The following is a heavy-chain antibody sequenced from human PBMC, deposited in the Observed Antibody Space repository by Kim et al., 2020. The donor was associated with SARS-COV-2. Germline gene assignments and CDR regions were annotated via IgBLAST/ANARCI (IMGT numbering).Heavy chain of an antibody. CDR2: IYYSGTT. J-gene: IGHJ5*02. V-gene: IGHV4-31*03. Sequence: SETLSLTCTVSNDSINSGGYYWNWLRQHPGKGLEWIGYIYYSGTTYYNPSLTSRVTMSLDTSKNQFSLRLTSVSAADTAVYYCARAPYYYDISGFYYVGWFDPWGQGTLVTVSS. D-gene: IGHD3-22*01. CDR1: NDSINSGGYY. CDR3: ARAPYYYDISGFYYVGWFDP.